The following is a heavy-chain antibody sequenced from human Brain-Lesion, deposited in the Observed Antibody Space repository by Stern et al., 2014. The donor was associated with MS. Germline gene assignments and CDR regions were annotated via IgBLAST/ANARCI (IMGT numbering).Heavy chain of an antibody. D-gene: IGHD1-14*01. J-gene: IGHJ4*02. CDR1: GFTFGDYA. Sequence: EVQLVESGGDLVQPGRSLRLSCAAFGFTFGDYAMHWVRQAPGKGLEWVSGISWNSGTIGYEDSVKGRFTTSRDNAYSSLYLQMNSLRPEDTALYCCARDITGSSAYFAYWGQGTLVTVSS. CDR3: ARDITGSSAYFAY. CDR2: ISWNSGTI. V-gene: IGHV3-9*01.